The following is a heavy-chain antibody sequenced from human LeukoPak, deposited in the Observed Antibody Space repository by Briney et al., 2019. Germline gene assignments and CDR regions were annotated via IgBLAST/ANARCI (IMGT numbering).Heavy chain of an antibody. CDR3: ATDAVVGAPGVFDY. CDR2: FDPEDGET. CDR1: GYTLTELS. Sequence: ASVKVSCKVSGYTLTELSMHWVRQAPGKGLAWMGGFDPEDGETIYAQKFQGRVTMTEDTSTGTAYMELSSLRSEDTAVYYCATDAVVGAPGVFDYWGQGTLVTVSS. V-gene: IGHV1-24*01. J-gene: IGHJ4*02. D-gene: IGHD1-26*01.